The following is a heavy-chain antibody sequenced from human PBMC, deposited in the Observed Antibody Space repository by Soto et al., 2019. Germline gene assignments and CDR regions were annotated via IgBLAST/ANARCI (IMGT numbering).Heavy chain of an antibody. V-gene: IGHV4-34*01. CDR3: AREKTYYDILTGYYWFDP. J-gene: IGHJ5*02. CDR2: INHSGST. CDR1: GGSFSAYY. D-gene: IGHD3-9*01. Sequence: KPSETLSLTCDVYGGSFSAYYWTWIRQPPGKGLEWIGEINHSGSTNYNPSLKSRVTISLDTSKNQFSLKLTSVTAADTAVYYCAREKTYYDILTGYYWFDPWGQGTLVTVSS.